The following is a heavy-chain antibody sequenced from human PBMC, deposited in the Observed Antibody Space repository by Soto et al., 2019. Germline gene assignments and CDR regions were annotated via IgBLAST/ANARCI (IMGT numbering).Heavy chain of an antibody. CDR3: ARVADFWSGGENWFDP. J-gene: IGHJ5*02. V-gene: IGHV4-59*01. CDR1: GGSISSYY. D-gene: IGHD3-3*01. CDR2: IYYSGST. Sequence: PSETLSLTCTVSGGSISSYYWSWIRQPPGKGLEWIGYIYYSGSTNYNPSLKSRVTISVDTSKNQFSLKLSSVTAADSAVYFCARVADFWSGGENWFDPWGQGTLVTVSS.